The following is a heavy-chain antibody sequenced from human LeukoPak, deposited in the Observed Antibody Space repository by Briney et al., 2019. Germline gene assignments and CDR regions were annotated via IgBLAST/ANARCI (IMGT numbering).Heavy chain of an antibody. CDR3: AREDPMVRGIYDY. CDR2: VSYSGTT. V-gene: IGHV4-59*01. Sequence: SETLSLTCTVSGXSISGYYWSWIRQPPGKGLEWIGYVSYSGTTNYNPSLKSRVTISVDTSKNQFSLKLSSVTAADTAMYYCAREDPMVRGIYDYWGHGTLVTVSS. J-gene: IGHJ4*01. CDR1: GXSISGYY. D-gene: IGHD3-10*01.